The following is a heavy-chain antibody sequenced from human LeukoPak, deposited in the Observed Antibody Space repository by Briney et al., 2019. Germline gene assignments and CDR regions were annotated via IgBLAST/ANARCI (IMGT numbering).Heavy chain of an antibody. Sequence: ASVKVSCKASGYTFTSYDINWVRQATGQGLEWMGWMNPNSGNTGYAQKFQGRVTITRNTSISTAYMELSSLTSEDTAIYYCARGGRQLWQSYFDDWGQGTLVTVSS. CDR1: GYTFTSYD. CDR2: MNPNSGNT. V-gene: IGHV1-8*03. J-gene: IGHJ4*03. D-gene: IGHD5-18*01. CDR3: ARGGRQLWQSYFDD.